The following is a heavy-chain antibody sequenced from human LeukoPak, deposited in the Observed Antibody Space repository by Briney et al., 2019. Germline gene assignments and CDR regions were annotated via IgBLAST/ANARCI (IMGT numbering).Heavy chain of an antibody. CDR1: GGSISSSSYY. J-gene: IGHJ4*02. V-gene: IGHV4-39*07. D-gene: IGHD6-19*01. CDR3: ATEVAGTPFLRY. CDR2: IYYSGST. Sequence: PSETLSLTCTASGGSISSSSYYWGWIRQPPGKGLECIGTIYYSGSTYYNPSLKSRVTISVDTSKNQFSLKLSSVTAADTAVYYCATEVAGTPFLRYWGQGILVTVSS.